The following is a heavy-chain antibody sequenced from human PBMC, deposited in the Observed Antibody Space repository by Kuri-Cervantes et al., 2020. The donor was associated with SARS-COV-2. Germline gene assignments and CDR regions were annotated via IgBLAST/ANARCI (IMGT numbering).Heavy chain of an antibody. CDR3: ARLRLRLGELSHDY. CDR1: GGSFSGYY. CDR2: IYYSGST. D-gene: IGHD3-16*02. Sequence: SQTLSLTCAVYGGSFSGYYWSWIRQPPGKGLEWIGYIYYSGSTNYNPSLKSRVTISVDTSKNQFSLKLSSVTAADTAVYYCARLRLRLGELSHDYWGQGTLVTVSS. J-gene: IGHJ4*02. V-gene: IGHV4-59*12.